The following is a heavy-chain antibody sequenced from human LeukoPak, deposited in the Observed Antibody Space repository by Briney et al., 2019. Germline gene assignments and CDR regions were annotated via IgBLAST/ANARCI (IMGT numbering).Heavy chain of an antibody. D-gene: IGHD4-17*01. CDR2: IKQDGSEK. CDR1: GFSFSSHG. Sequence: GGSLRLSCAASGFSFSSHGMSWVRQAPGKGLEWVANIKQDGSEKYYVDSVKGRFTISRDNAKNSLCLQMNSLRAEDTAVYYCARRLMTTVTGYFDYWGQGTLVTVSS. CDR3: ARRLMTTVTGYFDY. J-gene: IGHJ4*02. V-gene: IGHV3-7*01.